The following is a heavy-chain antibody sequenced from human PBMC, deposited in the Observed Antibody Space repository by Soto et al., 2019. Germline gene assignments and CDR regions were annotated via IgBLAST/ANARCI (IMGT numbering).Heavy chain of an antibody. CDR2: ISATGATT. CDR1: GFTFSDYA. D-gene: IGHD2-15*01. V-gene: IGHV3-23*01. CDR3: AKGRKSTEKDIAVMLAAASSIQH. Sequence: GGSLRLSCVASGFTFSDYAMTWVRQAPGKGLEWVSVISATGATTYYADSVRGRFPISRDNSKNTLNLQMNDLRVEDTAVIYCAKGRKSTEKDIAVMLAAASSIQHWGQGTLVTVSS. J-gene: IGHJ1*01.